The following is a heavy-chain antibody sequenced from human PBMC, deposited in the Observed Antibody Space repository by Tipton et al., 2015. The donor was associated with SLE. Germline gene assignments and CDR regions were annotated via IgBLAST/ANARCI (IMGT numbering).Heavy chain of an antibody. CDR3: AREAGTTMMVVGSLDY. CDR2: ISSSSGSTR. D-gene: IGHD3-22*01. J-gene: IGHJ4*02. V-gene: IGHV3-48*03. Sequence: SLRLSCAASGFTFSSYEMNWVRQAPGTGLEWVSYISSSSGSTRYYAESVKGRFTISRDNAKNSLYLQMNSLRAEDTAVYYCAREAGTTMMVVGSLDYWGQGALVTVSS. CDR1: GFTFSSYE.